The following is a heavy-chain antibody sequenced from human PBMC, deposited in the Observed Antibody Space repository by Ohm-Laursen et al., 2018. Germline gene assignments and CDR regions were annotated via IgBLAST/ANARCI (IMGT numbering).Heavy chain of an antibody. D-gene: IGHD6-13*01. Sequence: SDTLSLTCTVSGDSVSSDYWSWIRQPPGKGLEWIGYIYDSGSTNYNPSLKGRVTISVDTSKNQFSLKLSSVTAADAAVYYCARVGSWVAAVTYWNFDLWGRGTLVTVSS. CDR2: IYDSGST. J-gene: IGHJ2*01. CDR1: GDSVSSDY. V-gene: IGHV4-59*02. CDR3: ARVGSWVAAVTYWNFDL.